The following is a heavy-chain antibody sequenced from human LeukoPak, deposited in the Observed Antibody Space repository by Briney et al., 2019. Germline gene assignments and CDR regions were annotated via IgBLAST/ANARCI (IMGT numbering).Heavy chain of an antibody. J-gene: IGHJ4*02. V-gene: IGHV3-23*01. CDR2: ISGSGAGT. Sequence: GGSLRLSCAASGFPFSNSAMSWVRQAPGKGLEWVSAISGSGAGTYYADSVKGRFTISRDTSKNTLYLQMNSLRAEDTAVYYCAKDSFSGVAAPVFDYWGQGTLVTVSS. CDR1: GFPFSNSA. D-gene: IGHD6-19*01. CDR3: AKDSFSGVAAPVFDY.